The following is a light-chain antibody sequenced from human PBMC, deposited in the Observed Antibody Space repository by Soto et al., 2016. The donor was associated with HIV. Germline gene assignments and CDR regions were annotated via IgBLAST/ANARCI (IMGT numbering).Light chain of an antibody. Sequence: DIQMTQSPSSLSASVGDRVTITCRASQDINNYLAWFQQKPGKALKSLIYAASTLQSGVSSKFSGSGSGTDFTLTISSLQAEDLATYFCQQYKNYPLTFGGGTKVEIK. CDR1: QDINNY. CDR3: QQYKNYPLT. CDR2: AAS. J-gene: IGKJ4*01. V-gene: IGKV1-16*02.